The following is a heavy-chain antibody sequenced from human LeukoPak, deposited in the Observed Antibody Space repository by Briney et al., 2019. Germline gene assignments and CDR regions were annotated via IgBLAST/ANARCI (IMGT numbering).Heavy chain of an antibody. D-gene: IGHD4-23*01. J-gene: IGHJ4*02. V-gene: IGHV4-39*01. Sequence: SETLSLTCTVSGGSISSSSYYWAWIRQPPGKGLEWIGSIYYSGSTYYNPSLKSRVTISVDTSKNQFSLKLSSVTAADTAVYYCARPDHGGNSLDYWGQGTLVTVSS. CDR2: IYYSGST. CDR3: ARPDHGGNSLDY. CDR1: GGSISSSSYY.